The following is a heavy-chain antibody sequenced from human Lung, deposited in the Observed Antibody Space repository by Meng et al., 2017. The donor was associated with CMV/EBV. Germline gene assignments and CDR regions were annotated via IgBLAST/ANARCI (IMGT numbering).Heavy chain of an antibody. Sequence: SCAASGFTLSSYWMSWVRQAPGKGLEWVANIKQDGSEKYYVDSVKGRFTISRDNAKNSLYLQMNSLRAEDTAVYYCARISDMTGTTYYFDYLGQGTLVTVSS. V-gene: IGHV3-7*01. CDR2: IKQDGSEK. CDR1: GFTLSSYW. CDR3: ARISDMTGTTYYFDY. J-gene: IGHJ4*02. D-gene: IGHD1-20*01.